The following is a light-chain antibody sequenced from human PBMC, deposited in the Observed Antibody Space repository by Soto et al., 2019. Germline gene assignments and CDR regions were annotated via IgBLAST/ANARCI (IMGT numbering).Light chain of an antibody. Sequence: AILMTQSPSSLSASTGDRVTITCRASQGIRDDLAWYQQKPGNAPKLLIYAASILQSGVPSRFSGSGSGTVFTLTISRLQPEDSATYYCLQDYTYPLTFGGGTKVDIK. CDR3: LQDYTYPLT. CDR2: AAS. CDR1: QGIRDD. V-gene: IGKV1-6*01. J-gene: IGKJ4*01.